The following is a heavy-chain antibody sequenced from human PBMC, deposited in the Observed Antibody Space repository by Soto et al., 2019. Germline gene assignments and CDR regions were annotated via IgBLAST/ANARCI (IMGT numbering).Heavy chain of an antibody. D-gene: IGHD3-16*01. Sequence: SETLSLTCAVSGASIRSYHWSYLRQPAGKGLEWIGRIQHTGNTNYNPSLKSRVTMSADTSKNQISLKMTSVTAADTAVYFCAKDVSSRRWFDPWGQGVRVTVSS. CDR3: AKDVSSRRWFDP. CDR2: IQHTGNT. J-gene: IGHJ5*02. CDR1: GASIRSYH. V-gene: IGHV4-4*07.